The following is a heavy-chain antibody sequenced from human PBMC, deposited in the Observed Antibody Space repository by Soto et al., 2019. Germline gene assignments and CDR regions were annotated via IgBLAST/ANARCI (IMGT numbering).Heavy chain of an antibody. CDR1: GGTFSRYA. CDR2: IVPMFGTA. Sequence: SVKVSCKASGGTFSRYARSWVRQAPGQGPEWMGGIVPMFGTANYAQKFQGRVTITADESTNTAYMQLSSLRSEDTAVYYCARGVDYDSRGYYFFFWGQGTLVTVSS. CDR3: ARGVDYDSRGYYFFF. J-gene: IGHJ4*02. V-gene: IGHV1-69*13. D-gene: IGHD3-22*01.